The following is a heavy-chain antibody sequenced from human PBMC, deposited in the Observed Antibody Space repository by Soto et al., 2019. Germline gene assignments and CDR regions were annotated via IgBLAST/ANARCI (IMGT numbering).Heavy chain of an antibody. J-gene: IGHJ5*02. V-gene: IGHV1-46*01. CDR2: INPSGGST. CDR3: ARDYSPGKNTNGNWFDP. Sequence: ASVKVSCKASGYTFTSYYMHWVRQAPGQGLEWMGIINPSGGSTSYAQKFQGRVTMTRDTSTSTVYMELSSLRSEDTAVYYCARDYSPGKNTNGNWFDPWGQGTLVTVSS. CDR1: GYTFTSYY. D-gene: IGHD2-8*01.